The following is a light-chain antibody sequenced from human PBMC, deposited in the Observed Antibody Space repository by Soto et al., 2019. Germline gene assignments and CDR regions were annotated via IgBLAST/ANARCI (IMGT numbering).Light chain of an antibody. CDR2: DAS. Sequence: DIQMTQSPSTLSASVGDTVTVTCRASQSIGRWLAWYQQKPGKAPKLLIFDASTLENGVPARFSGSRSGPEFSLTISSLQPDDFATYDCQQYYSYWKFGQGTKV. J-gene: IGKJ1*01. CDR3: QQYYSYWK. V-gene: IGKV1-5*01. CDR1: QSIGRW.